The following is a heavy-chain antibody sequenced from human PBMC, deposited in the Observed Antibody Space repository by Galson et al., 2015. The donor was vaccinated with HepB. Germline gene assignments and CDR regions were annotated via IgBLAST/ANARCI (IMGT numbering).Heavy chain of an antibody. J-gene: IGHJ4*02. CDR3: ARLDESVGISFES. CDR2: LYGGGSI. Sequence: CAGSGFTVHRSDMSWVRQAPGKGLEWVSVLYGGGSIFYADSVKGRFTISRDDSKNTLYLQMSSLRAEDTAFYYCARLDESVGISFESWGQGTLVAVSS. CDR1: GFTVHRSD. V-gene: IGHV3-53*01. D-gene: IGHD3-9*01.